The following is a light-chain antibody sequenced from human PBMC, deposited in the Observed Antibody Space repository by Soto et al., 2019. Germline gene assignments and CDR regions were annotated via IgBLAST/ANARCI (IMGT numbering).Light chain of an antibody. CDR3: QQYNSFSRT. CDR2: KAS. J-gene: IGKJ2*01. CDR1: QSISTW. Sequence: DIQITQCPFTLSASLGDKVTITCRASQSISTWLAWYQQKPGKAPKLLIYKASSLDSGVPSRFSGSGSGTEFTLTISSLQPDDFATYYCQQYNSFSRTFGQGTNVDI. V-gene: IGKV1-5*03.